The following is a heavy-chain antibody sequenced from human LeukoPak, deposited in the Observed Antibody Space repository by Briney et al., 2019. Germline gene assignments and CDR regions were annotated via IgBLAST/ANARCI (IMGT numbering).Heavy chain of an antibody. CDR2: IKQDGSEK. V-gene: IGHV3-7*01. J-gene: IGHJ4*02. D-gene: IGHD3-10*01. CDR1: GFTFSNYW. CDR3: ATTGWFGEFAFDY. Sequence: PGGSLRLSCAASGFTFSNYWMSWVRQAPGKGLEWVANIKQDGSEKYYVDSVKGRFTISRDNAKNSLYLQMNSLRAEDTAVYYCATTGWFGEFAFDYWGQGTLVTVSS.